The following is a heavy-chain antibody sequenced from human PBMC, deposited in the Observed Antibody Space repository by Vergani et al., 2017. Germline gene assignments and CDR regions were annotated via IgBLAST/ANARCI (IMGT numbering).Heavy chain of an antibody. CDR3: ARERYCSGGSCYYAFAI. V-gene: IGHV4-59*01. J-gene: IGHJ3*02. Sequence: QVQLQESGPGLVKPSETLSLTCTVSGGSISSYYWSWIRQPPGKGLEWIGYIYYSGSTNYNPPLKSRVTRSVDTSQNQFSLKLSSVTAADTAVYYCARERYCSGGSCYYAFAIWGQGTMVTVSS. CDR2: IYYSGST. D-gene: IGHD2-15*01. CDR1: GGSISSYY.